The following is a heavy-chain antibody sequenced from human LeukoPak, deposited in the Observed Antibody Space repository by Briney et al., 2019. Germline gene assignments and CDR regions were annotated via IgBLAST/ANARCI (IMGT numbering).Heavy chain of an antibody. D-gene: IGHD1-26*01. CDR2: IWYDGSNK. V-gene: IGHV3-33*01. CDR1: GFTFSSYG. J-gene: IGHJ4*02. Sequence: GGSLRLSCAASGFTFSSYGMHWVRQAPGKGLEWVAVIWYDGSNKYYADSVKGRFTISRDNSKNTLYLQMNSLRAEDTAIYFCARGRRIGTNSYYFDYWGQGALVTVSS. CDR3: ARGRRIGTNSYYFDY.